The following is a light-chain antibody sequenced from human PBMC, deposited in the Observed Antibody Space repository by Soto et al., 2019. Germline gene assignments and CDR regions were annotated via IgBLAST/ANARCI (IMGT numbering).Light chain of an antibody. CDR2: EVN. CDR3: SSYAGSDNPGV. CDR1: SSDVGGYNY. Sequence: QPVLTQPPSASGSPGQSVTISCTGTSSDVGGYNYVSWYQHHPGKAPKLMIYEVNKRPSGVPDRFSGSKFGNTASLTVSGLQAEDEADYYCSSYAGSDNPGVFGAGTKVTVL. V-gene: IGLV2-8*01. J-gene: IGLJ1*01.